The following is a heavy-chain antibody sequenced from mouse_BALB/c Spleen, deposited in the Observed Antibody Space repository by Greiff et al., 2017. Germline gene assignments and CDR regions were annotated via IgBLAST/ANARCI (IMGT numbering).Heavy chain of an antibody. CDR1: GYAFSSYW. V-gene: IGHV1-80*01. J-gene: IGHJ1*01. Sequence: VKLVESGAELVRPGSSVKISCKASGYAFSSYWMNWVKQRPGQGLEWIGQIYPGDGDTNYNGKFKGKATLTADKSSSTAYMQLSSLTSEDSAVYFCARSYYGSRRYFDFWGAGTTVTVSS. CDR2: IYPGDGDT. CDR3: ARSYYGSRRYFDF. D-gene: IGHD1-1*01.